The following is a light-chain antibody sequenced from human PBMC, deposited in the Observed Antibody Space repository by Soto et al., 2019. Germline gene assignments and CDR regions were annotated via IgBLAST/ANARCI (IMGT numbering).Light chain of an antibody. CDR1: QDIFSY. V-gene: IGKV1-12*01. J-gene: IGKJ1*01. Sequence: DIQMTQSPSSVSASVGDRVTITCRASQDIFSYLAWYQQKPGKAPKLLIYAASSLQSGVPSRFSGSGSETDFTLTISRLEPEDFAVYYCQQYGSSPPTFGQGTKVDIK. CDR3: QQYGSSPPT. CDR2: AAS.